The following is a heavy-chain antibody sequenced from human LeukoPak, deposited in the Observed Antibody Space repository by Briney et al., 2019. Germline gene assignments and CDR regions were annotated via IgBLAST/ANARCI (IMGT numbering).Heavy chain of an antibody. CDR3: ARGRYCSSTSCLYDY. J-gene: IGHJ4*02. Sequence: GGSLRLSCAASGFTFSSYSMNWVRQAPGKGLEWVSYISSSSTIYYADSVKGRFTVSRDNAKNSLYLQMNSLRAEDTAVYYCARGRYCSSTSCLYDYWGQGTLVTVSS. D-gene: IGHD2-2*01. CDR2: ISSSSTI. CDR1: GFTFSSYS. V-gene: IGHV3-48*01.